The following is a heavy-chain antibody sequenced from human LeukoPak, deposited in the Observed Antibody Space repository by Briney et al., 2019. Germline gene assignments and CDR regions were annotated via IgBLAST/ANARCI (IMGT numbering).Heavy chain of an antibody. CDR1: GGTFSSYA. D-gene: IGHD6-13*01. Sequence: ASVKVSCKASGGTFSSYAISWVRQAPGQGLEWMGWISAYNGNTNYAQKLQGRVTMTTDTSTSTAYMELRSLRSDDTAVYYCARSAAAGYNWFDPWGQGTLVTVSS. CDR2: ISAYNGNT. V-gene: IGHV1-18*01. J-gene: IGHJ5*02. CDR3: ARSAAAGYNWFDP.